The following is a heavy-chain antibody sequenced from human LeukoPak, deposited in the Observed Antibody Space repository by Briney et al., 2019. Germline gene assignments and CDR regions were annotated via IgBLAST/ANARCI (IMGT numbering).Heavy chain of an antibody. CDR2: INRSGST. J-gene: IGHJ4*02. Sequence: SETLSLTCAVYGGSFSGYCWSWIRQPPGKGLEWIGEINRSGSTDYNPSLKSRVTISVDTSKNQFSLKLSSVTAADTAVYYCARIVVGATTFPDYWGQGTLVTVSS. CDR3: ARIVVGATTFPDY. V-gene: IGHV4-34*01. CDR1: GGSFSGYC. D-gene: IGHD1-26*01.